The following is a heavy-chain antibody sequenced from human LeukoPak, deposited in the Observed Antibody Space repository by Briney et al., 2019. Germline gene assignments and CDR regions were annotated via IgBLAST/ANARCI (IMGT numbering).Heavy chain of an antibody. D-gene: IGHD3-3*01. V-gene: IGHV1-8*01. CDR3: ARGRNPWRFGVVIQTRNWFDP. J-gene: IGHJ5*02. CDR1: GYTFTSYD. Sequence: ASVKVSCKASGYTFTSYDINWVRQATGHRLEWMGWMNPNSGNTGHAQKFQGRVTMTRNTSISTAYMELSSLRSEDTAVSYCARGRNPWRFGVVIQTRNWFDPWGQGTLVTVSS. CDR2: MNPNSGNT.